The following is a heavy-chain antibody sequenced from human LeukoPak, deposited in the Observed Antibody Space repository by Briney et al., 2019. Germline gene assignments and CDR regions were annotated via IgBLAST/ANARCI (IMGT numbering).Heavy chain of an antibody. CDR3: AIDSSGWTTFDY. Sequence: GGSLRLSCAASGLTFSSYWMHWVRQAPGKGLVWVSRINSDGSSTSYADSVKGRFTISRDNAKNTLYLQMNSLRAEDTAVYYCAIDSSGWTTFDYWGQGTLVTVSS. J-gene: IGHJ4*02. CDR2: INSDGSST. CDR1: GLTFSSYW. D-gene: IGHD6-19*01. V-gene: IGHV3-74*01.